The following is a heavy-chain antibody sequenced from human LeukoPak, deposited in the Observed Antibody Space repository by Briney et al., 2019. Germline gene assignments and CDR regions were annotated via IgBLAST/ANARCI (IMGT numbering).Heavy chain of an antibody. CDR3: ARGLIAARPYAYYYYGMDV. CDR1: GGTFSSYA. CDR2: IIPIFGTA. V-gene: IGHV1-69*13. Sequence: SVKVSCKASGGTFSSYAISWVRQAPGQGLEWMGGIIPIFGTANYAQKFQGRVTITADESTSTAYMELSSLGSEDTAVYYCARGLIAARPYAYYYYGMDVWGQGTTVTVSS. D-gene: IGHD6-6*01. J-gene: IGHJ6*02.